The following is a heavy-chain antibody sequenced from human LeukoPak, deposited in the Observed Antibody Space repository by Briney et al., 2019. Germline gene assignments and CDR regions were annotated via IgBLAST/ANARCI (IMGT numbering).Heavy chain of an antibody. D-gene: IGHD5-18*01. CDR3: ARGYTYGPPVEY. Sequence: SETLSLICTVSGGSISNYCWSWIRQPPGKGLEWIGYICYSGSTNYNPSLKSRVTISVDTSKNQFSLKLSSVTAADTAVYYCARGYTYGPPVEYWGQGTLVTVSS. V-gene: IGHV4-59*01. CDR1: GGSISNYC. CDR2: ICYSGST. J-gene: IGHJ4*02.